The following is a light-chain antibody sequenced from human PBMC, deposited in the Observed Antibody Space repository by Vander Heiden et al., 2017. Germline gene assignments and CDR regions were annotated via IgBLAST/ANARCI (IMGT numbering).Light chain of an antibody. CDR2: GNS. CDR1: SSNLGAGSA. J-gene: IGLJ3*02. V-gene: IGLV1-40*01. CDR3: KSYDSSLSGYWV. Sequence: QSVLTQPPSVSGAPGQTVSLPCTGSSSNLGAGSAVHWYQQLPGTAPTLLIYGNSNRPSGVPDRFSGSKSGTSASLAMTGLQAEDEADYYCKSYDSSLSGYWVFGGGTKLTVL.